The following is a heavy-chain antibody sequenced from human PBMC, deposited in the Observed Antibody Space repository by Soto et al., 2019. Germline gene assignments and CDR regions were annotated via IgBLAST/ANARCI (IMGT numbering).Heavy chain of an antibody. J-gene: IGHJ4*02. Sequence: SETLSLTCTVSGGSISSYYWSWIRQPPGKGLEWIGYIYYSGSTNYNPSLKSRVTISVDTSKNQFSLKLSSVTAADTAVYYCARDGRYYGDYYFDYWGQGTLVTVSS. CDR3: ARDGRYYGDYYFDY. CDR1: GGSISSYY. V-gene: IGHV4-59*01. D-gene: IGHD4-17*01. CDR2: IYYSGST.